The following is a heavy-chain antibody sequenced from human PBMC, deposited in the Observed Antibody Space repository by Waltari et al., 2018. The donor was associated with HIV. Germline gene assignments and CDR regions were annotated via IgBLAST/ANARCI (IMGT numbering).Heavy chain of an antibody. CDR1: GGSISSRNW. D-gene: IGHD2-2*01. CDR2: IYHSGST. V-gene: IGHV4-4*02. CDR3: ARDQDCSSTSCLTEHWFDP. Sequence: QVQLQESGPGLVKPSGTLSLTCAVSGGSISSRNWWSWVRQPPGKGLEWIGEIYHSGSTNYNPSLKSRVTISVDRSKNQFSLKLSSVTAADTAVYYCARDQDCSSTSCLTEHWFDPWGQGTLVTVSS. J-gene: IGHJ5*02.